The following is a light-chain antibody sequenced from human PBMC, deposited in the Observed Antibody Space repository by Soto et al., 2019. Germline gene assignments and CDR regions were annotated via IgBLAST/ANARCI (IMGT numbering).Light chain of an antibody. Sequence: LVLPQSPGTLSLSPGERATLSCRASQSVSSSYLARYQQKPGQAPRLRIYGASSRATGIPDRFSGSGAGTDFTRTISRLEPDDFAVYYCQQYGSSWTFGQGTKVEIK. CDR1: QSVSSSY. J-gene: IGKJ1*01. V-gene: IGKV3-20*01. CDR3: QQYGSSWT. CDR2: GAS.